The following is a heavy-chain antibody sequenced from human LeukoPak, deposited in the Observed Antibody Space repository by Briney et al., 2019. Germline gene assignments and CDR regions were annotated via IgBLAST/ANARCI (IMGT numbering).Heavy chain of an antibody. D-gene: IGHD1-26*01. J-gene: IGHJ4*02. Sequence: SETLSLTCTVSGSMYNYYWSWIRQPPGKGLEWIGYIHYSGSTNYNPSHKSRVTMSLDTSKNQVSLKLNSVTAADTAVYYCARHISSGGTYAHFDYWGQGTLVTVSS. CDR3: ARHISSGGTYAHFDY. CDR1: GSMYNYY. V-gene: IGHV4-59*08. CDR2: IHYSGST.